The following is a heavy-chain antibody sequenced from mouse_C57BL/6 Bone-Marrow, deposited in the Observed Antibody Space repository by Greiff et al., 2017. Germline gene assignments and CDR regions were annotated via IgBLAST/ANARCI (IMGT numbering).Heavy chain of an antibody. Sequence: QVQLQQSGAELARPGASVKMSCKASGYTFTSYTMHWVKQRPGQGLEWIGYINPSSGNTKYNQKFKDKATLTADKSSSTAYMQLSSLTAEDSAVYYCSSTVVATRYFDVWSTGTTVTVSS. CDR2: INPSSGNT. D-gene: IGHD1-1*01. V-gene: IGHV1-4*01. CDR3: SSTVVATRYFDV. CDR1: GYTFTSYT. J-gene: IGHJ1*03.